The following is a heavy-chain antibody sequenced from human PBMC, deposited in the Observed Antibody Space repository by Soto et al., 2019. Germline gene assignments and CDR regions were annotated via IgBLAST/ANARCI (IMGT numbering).Heavy chain of an antibody. CDR1: GGSISSGGYY. Sequence: QVQLQESGPGQVKPSQTLSLTCTVSGGSISSGGYYWSWIRQHPGKGLEWIGYIYYSGSTYYNPYLKSRVTISVDTSKNQFSLKLSSVTAADTAVYYCARGDGSSGSYRGYRWGQGTLVTVSS. CDR2: IYYSGST. D-gene: IGHD3-10*01. V-gene: IGHV4-31*03. J-gene: IGHJ4*02. CDR3: ARGDGSSGSYRGYR.